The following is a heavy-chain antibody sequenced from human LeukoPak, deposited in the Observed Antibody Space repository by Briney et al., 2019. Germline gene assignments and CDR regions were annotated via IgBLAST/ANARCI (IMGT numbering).Heavy chain of an antibody. D-gene: IGHD4-23*01. CDR1: RGSISSYY. Sequence: SETLSLTCTVSRGSISSYYWSWIRQPPGKGLEWIGNIYYSGSTNYYPSLKSRVTISVDTSKNQFSLKLISVTAADTAVYYCARHGDLLRTTVVNRHFDYWGQGTLVTVSS. J-gene: IGHJ4*02. CDR2: IYYSGST. V-gene: IGHV4-59*08. CDR3: ARHGDLLRTTVVNRHFDY.